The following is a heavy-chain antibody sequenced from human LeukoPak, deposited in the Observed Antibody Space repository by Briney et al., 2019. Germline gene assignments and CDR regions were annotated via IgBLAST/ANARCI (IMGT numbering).Heavy chain of an antibody. CDR1: GGSISSGGYC. CDR2: IYYSGST. CDR3: ARDGYNYLHYGMDV. D-gene: IGHD5-24*01. J-gene: IGHJ6*02. Sequence: PSQTLSLTCTVSGGSISSGGYCWSWIRQHPGTGLEWIGYIYYSGSTYYNPSLKSRVTISVDTSKNQFSLKLSSVTAADTAVYYCARDGYNYLHYGMDVWGQGTTVTVSS. V-gene: IGHV4-31*03.